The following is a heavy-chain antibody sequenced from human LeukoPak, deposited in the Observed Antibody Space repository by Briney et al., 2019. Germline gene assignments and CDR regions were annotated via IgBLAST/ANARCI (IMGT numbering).Heavy chain of an antibody. CDR2: ISYDGSNK. D-gene: IGHD3-10*01. Sequence: HPGGSLRLSCAGSGFTVSSNYMSWVRQAPGRGLEWVALISYDGSNKYYADSVKGRFTISRDNSNNTLSLQMNSLTLEDTAMYYCVRDHGSGNYYRFSFDPWGQGTLVTVSS. CDR3: VRDHGSGNYYRFSFDP. V-gene: IGHV3-30-3*01. J-gene: IGHJ5*02. CDR1: GFTVSSNY.